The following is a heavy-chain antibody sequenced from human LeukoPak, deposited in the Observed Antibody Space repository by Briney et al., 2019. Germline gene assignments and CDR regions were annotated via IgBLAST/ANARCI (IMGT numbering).Heavy chain of an antibody. CDR2: ISYDGSKT. V-gene: IGHV3-30*18. Sequence: GGSLRLSCAASGFDFHNYVIHWVRQAPGRGLEWVAVISYDGSKTYYADSVKGRFTISRDNSKNTLYLQMNSQRAEDTAVYYCAKVGDYFMPDYWGQGTLVTVSS. D-gene: IGHD3-10*01. CDR3: AKVGDYFMPDY. CDR1: GFDFHNYV. J-gene: IGHJ4*02.